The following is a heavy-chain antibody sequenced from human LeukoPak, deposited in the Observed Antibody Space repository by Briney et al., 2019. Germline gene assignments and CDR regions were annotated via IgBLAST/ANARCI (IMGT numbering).Heavy chain of an antibody. CDR3: AREISSSWSDYFDY. D-gene: IGHD6-13*01. V-gene: IGHV3-7*01. CDR2: IKQDGSEK. J-gene: IGHJ4*02. Sequence: PGGSLRLSCAASGFTFSSYWMSWVRQAPGKGLEWVANIKQDGSEKYYVDSVKGRFTISRDNAKNSLYLQMNSLRAEDTAVYYCAREISSSWSDYFDYWGQATLVTVSS. CDR1: GFTFSSYW.